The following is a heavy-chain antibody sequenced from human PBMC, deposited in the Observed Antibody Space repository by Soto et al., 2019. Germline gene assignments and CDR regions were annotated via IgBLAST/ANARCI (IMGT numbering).Heavy chain of an antibody. CDR2: INPSGGST. Sequence: EASVKVSCKASGYTFTSYYMHWVRQAPGQGLEWMGIINPSGGSTSYAQKFQGRVTMTRDTSTSTAYMELSSLRSEDTAVYYCARDMGFGLSDYWGQGTLVTVSS. D-gene: IGHD3-10*01. V-gene: IGHV1-46*01. CDR3: ARDMGFGLSDY. CDR1: GYTFTSYY. J-gene: IGHJ4*02.